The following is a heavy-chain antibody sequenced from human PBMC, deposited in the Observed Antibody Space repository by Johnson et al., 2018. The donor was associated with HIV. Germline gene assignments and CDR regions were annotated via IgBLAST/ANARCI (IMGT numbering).Heavy chain of an antibody. CDR3: TTGAFHAYDM. CDR1: GFTFSSYA. J-gene: IGHJ3*02. V-gene: IGHV3-30-3*01. CDR2: ISYDGSNK. D-gene: IGHD1-1*01. Sequence: VQLVESGGGVVQPGRSLRLSCAASGFTFSSYAMHWVRQAPGKGLEWVAVISYDGSNKYYADSVKGRFTISRDNSKNTLYLQMNSLRAEDTAVYYCTTGAFHAYDMWGQGTMVTVSS.